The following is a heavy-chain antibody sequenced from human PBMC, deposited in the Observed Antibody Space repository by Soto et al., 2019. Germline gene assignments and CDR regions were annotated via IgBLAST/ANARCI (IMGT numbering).Heavy chain of an antibody. Sequence: QVQLVQSGAEVKKPGSSVKVSCKASGGTFSSYAISWVRQAPGQGLEWMGGIIPIFGTANYAQKFQGRVTSTGDKPTNTANREGGSRSLGEAGGYYCGRKRVGAPLGMDVWGQGTTVTASS. CDR3: GRKRVGAPLGMDV. CDR2: IIPIFGTA. D-gene: IGHD1-26*01. V-gene: IGHV1-69*06. J-gene: IGHJ6*02. CDR1: GGTFSSYA.